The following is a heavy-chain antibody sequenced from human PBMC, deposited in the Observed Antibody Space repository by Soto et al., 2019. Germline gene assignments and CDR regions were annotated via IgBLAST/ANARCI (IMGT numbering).Heavy chain of an antibody. CDR2: INAGNGNT. CDR3: ARDGYVRYCSGGSCYGGYYYYYMDV. Sequence: QVQLVQSGAEVNKPGASVKVSCKASGYTFTSYAMHWVRQAPGQRLEWMGWINAGNGNTKYSQKFQGRVTITRDTSASTAYMELRSLRSEDTAVYYCARDGYVRYCSGGSCYGGYYYYYMDVWGKGTTVTVSS. D-gene: IGHD2-15*01. J-gene: IGHJ6*03. CDR1: GYTFTSYA. V-gene: IGHV1-3*01.